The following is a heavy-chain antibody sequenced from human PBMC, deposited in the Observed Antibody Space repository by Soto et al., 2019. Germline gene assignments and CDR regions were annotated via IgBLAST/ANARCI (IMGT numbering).Heavy chain of an antibody. D-gene: IGHD6-19*01. CDR3: AARRGGYDLDSSGWYF. CDR2: IYPGDSDT. J-gene: IGHJ4*02. Sequence: PGESLKICCKGSGYSFTSYWIGWVRQMPGKGLEWMGIIYPGDSDTRYSPSFQGQVTISADKSISTAYLQWSSLKASDTAMYYCAARRGGYDLDSSGWYFWGQGTLVTVSS. CDR1: GYSFTSYW. V-gene: IGHV5-51*01.